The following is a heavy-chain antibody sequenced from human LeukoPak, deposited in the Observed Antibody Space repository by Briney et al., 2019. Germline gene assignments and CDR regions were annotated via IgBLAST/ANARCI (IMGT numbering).Heavy chain of an antibody. J-gene: IGHJ1*01. Sequence: PGGSLRLSCAASGFTFSLSWMHWVRQAPGKGLEWVSSINYDARGRTYADSVKGRLTISRDNAENTLFLQMNSLRVEDSAIYSCVRGAGPGKPFDWGQGIPVTVSS. CDR2: INYDARGR. D-gene: IGHD4-23*01. V-gene: IGHV3-74*01. CDR1: GFTFSLSW. CDR3: VRGAGPGKPFD.